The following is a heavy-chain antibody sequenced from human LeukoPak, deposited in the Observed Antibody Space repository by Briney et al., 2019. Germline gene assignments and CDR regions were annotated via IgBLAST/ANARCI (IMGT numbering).Heavy chain of an antibody. V-gene: IGHV1-46*01. Sequence: ASVKVSCKASGYTFTSYYMQWVRRAPGQELEWMGRINPSGGSTSYAQKFQGRVTMTRDTSTSTVYMELSSLRSEDTAVYYCAVPILSGSYYGAFDIWGQGTMVTVSS. CDR1: GYTFTSYY. CDR2: INPSGGST. D-gene: IGHD1-26*01. J-gene: IGHJ3*02. CDR3: AVPILSGSYYGAFDI.